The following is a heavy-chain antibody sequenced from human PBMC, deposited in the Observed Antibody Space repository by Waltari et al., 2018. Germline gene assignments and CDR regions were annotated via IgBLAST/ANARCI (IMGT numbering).Heavy chain of an antibody. V-gene: IGHV3-23*04. CDR2: ISGSGGST. D-gene: IGHD3-3*01. Sequence: EVQLVESGGGLVQPGGSLRLSCAVSGFTFSSYAMSWVRQAPGKGLEWVSAISGSGGSTYYADSVKGRFTISRDNSKNTLYLQMNSLRAEDTAVYYCAKGRDYDFWSGYYTPYYFDYWGQGTLVTVSS. CDR3: AKGRDYDFWSGYYTPYYFDY. J-gene: IGHJ4*02. CDR1: GFTFSSYA.